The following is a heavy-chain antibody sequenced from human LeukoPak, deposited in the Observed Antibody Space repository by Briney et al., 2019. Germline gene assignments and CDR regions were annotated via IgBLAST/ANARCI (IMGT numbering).Heavy chain of an antibody. CDR3: AKAHTKPDTPEDYYYGMDV. CDR1: GFTFSSYG. Sequence: GGSLRLSCAASGFTFSSYGMHWVRQAPGKGLEWVAVISYDGSNKYYADSVKGRFTISRDNSKNTLYLQMNSLRAEDTAVYYCAKAHTKPDTPEDYYYGMDVWGQGTTVTVSS. J-gene: IGHJ6*02. V-gene: IGHV3-30*18. D-gene: IGHD2-15*01. CDR2: ISYDGSNK.